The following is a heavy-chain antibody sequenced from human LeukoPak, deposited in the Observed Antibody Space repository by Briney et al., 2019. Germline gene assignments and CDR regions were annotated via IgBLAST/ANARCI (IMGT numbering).Heavy chain of an antibody. V-gene: IGHV1-2*02. CDR1: GYTFTGYY. J-gene: IGHJ4*02. D-gene: IGHD2-21*02. Sequence: ASVKVSCKASGYTFTGYYIHWVRQAPGQGLDWMGWIHPNRGNTNYAQEFQGRVNMTSDTSISTAYMELNRLTSDDTAVYYCTKVTATTFDYWGQGTLVTVSS. CDR2: IHPNRGNT. CDR3: TKVTATTFDY.